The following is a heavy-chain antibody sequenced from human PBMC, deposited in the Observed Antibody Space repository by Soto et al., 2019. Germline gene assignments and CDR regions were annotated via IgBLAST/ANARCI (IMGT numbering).Heavy chain of an antibody. J-gene: IGHJ4*02. D-gene: IGHD3-9*01. V-gene: IGHV4-39*01. CDR3: ADLTWYYDILTGSTTYYFDY. CDR2: IYYSGST. CDR1: GGSISSSSYY. Sequence: SETLSLTCTVSGGSISSSSYYWGWIRQPPGKGLEWIGSIYYSGSTYYNPSLKSRVTISVDTSKNQFSLKLSSVTAADTAVYYCADLTWYYDILTGSTTYYFDYWGQGTLVTVSS.